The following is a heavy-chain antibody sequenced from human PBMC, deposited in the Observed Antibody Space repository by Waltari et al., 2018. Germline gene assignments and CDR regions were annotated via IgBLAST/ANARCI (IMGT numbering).Heavy chain of an antibody. V-gene: IGHV3-23*01. Sequence: EVQLLESGGGLVQPGGSLRLSCAASGFPFTNYAMSWVRQAPGKGLEWVSTIKGSGSSTYYADSVKGRFTISRDNSKSTLYLELNNLRAEDTAVYYCAKGTGSGWYTEMGSWGQGTLVTVSS. D-gene: IGHD6-19*01. CDR1: GFPFTNYA. CDR3: AKGTGSGWYTEMGS. J-gene: IGHJ5*02. CDR2: IKGSGSST.